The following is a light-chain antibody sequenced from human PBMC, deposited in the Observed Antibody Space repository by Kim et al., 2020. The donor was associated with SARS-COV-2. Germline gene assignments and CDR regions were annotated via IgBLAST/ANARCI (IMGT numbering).Light chain of an antibody. CDR1: SSDVGGYKY. CDR2: DVS. Sequence: QSALTQPASVSGSPGQSITISCTGTSSDVGGYKYVSWYQQHPGKAPKLVIYDVSKRPSGVSNRFSGSKSGNTASLTISGRQAEDEADYYCSSYTSSSLWVFGGGTQLTVL. CDR3: SSYTSSSLWV. V-gene: IGLV2-14*01. J-gene: IGLJ3*02.